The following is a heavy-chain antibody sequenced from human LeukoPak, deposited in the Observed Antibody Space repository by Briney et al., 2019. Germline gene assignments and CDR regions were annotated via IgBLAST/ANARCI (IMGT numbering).Heavy chain of an antibody. J-gene: IGHJ4*02. D-gene: IGHD6-19*01. CDR2: IKQDGSEK. Sequence: GGSLRLSCAASGFTFSSYWMSWVRQAPGKGLEWVANIKQDGSEKYYVDSVKGRFTISRDNAKNSLYLQMNSLRAEDTAVYYCALDRIAVAGLGDYWGQGTLVTVCS. CDR3: ALDRIAVAGLGDY. CDR1: GFTFSSYW. V-gene: IGHV3-7*01.